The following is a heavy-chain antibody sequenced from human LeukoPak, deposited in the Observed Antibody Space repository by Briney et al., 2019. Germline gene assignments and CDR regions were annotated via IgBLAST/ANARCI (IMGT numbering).Heavy chain of an antibody. CDR2: ISYDGSNK. J-gene: IGHJ5*02. V-gene: IGHV3-30-3*01. D-gene: IGHD3-10*01. CDR3: ARDHTMVRGVGWFDP. Sequence: SGRSLRLSCAASGFTFSSYAMHWVRQAPGKGLKWVAVISYDGSNKYYADSVKGRFTISRDNSKNTLYLQMNSLRAEDTAVYYCARDHTMVRGVGWFDPWGQGTLVTVSS. CDR1: GFTFSSYA.